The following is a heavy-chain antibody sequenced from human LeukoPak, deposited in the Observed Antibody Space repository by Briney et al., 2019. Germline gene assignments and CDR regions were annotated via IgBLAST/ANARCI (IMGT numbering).Heavy chain of an antibody. CDR1: GGSLSGYY. CDR2: INHSGST. CDR3: ARHVVLWFGESNKDTQDYYMDV. J-gene: IGHJ6*03. D-gene: IGHD3-10*01. V-gene: IGHV4-34*01. Sequence: SETLSLTCAVYGGSLSGYYWSWIRQPPGKGLEWIGEINHSGSTNSNPSLKSRVTISVDTSKNQFSLKLSSVTAADTAVYYCARHVVLWFGESNKDTQDYYMDVWGKGTTVTISS.